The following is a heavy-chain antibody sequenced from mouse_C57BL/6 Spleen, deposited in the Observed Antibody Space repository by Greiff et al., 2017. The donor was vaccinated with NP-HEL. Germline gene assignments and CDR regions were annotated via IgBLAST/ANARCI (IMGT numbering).Heavy chain of an antibody. Sequence: VQLQQPGAELVRPGSSVKLSCKASGYTFTSYWMHWVKQRPIQGLEWIGNIDPSDSETHYNQKFKDKATLTVDKSSSTAYMQLSSLTSEDSAVYYGARSGGSGYIDYWGQGTTLTVSS. V-gene: IGHV1-52*01. CDR2: IDPSDSET. D-gene: IGHD3-2*02. J-gene: IGHJ2*01. CDR3: ARSGGSGYIDY. CDR1: GYTFTSYW.